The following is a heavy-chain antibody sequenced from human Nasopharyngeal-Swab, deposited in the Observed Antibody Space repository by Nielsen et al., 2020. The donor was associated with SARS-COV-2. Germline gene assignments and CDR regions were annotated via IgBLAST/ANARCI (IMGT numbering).Heavy chain of an antibody. V-gene: IGHV4-39*01. CDR3: ARRFRQWLGSEDYYYYYYGMDV. Sequence: SETLSLTCAVYGGSFSSYYWGWIRQPPGKALEWIGNIYYTGNTYYNPSLKSRVTISVDTAKNQVSLKLSSVTAADTAVYYCARRFRQWLGSEDYYYYYYGMDVWGQGTTVTVSS. D-gene: IGHD6-19*01. CDR1: GGSFSSYY. CDR2: IYYTGNT. J-gene: IGHJ6*02.